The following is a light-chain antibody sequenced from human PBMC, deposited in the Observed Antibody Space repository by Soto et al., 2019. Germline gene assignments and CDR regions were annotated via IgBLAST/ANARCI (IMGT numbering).Light chain of an antibody. CDR1: QGISNY. J-gene: IGKJ5*01. V-gene: IGKV1-16*02. Sequence: DIHMTQTPSSLSAAGGDRVTITCRASQGISNYLGWFQQKPGKAPKSLIYAVSSLHSGVPSKFSGSGSGTDFTLTISSLQPENFAAYYCQPDTFGQGTRLEI. CDR2: AVS. CDR3: QPDT.